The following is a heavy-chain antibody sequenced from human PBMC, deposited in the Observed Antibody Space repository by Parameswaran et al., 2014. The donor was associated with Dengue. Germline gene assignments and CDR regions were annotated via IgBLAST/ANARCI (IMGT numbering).Heavy chain of an antibody. CDR3: ARDYMYCSSTSCYRSPRVYYYYYGMDV. V-gene: IGHV3-11*01. Sequence: VRQAPGKGLEWVSYISSSGSTIYYADSVKGRFTISRDNAKNSLYLQMNSLRAEDTAVYYCARDYMYCSSTSCYRSPRVYYYYYGMDVWGQGTTVTVSS. D-gene: IGHD2-2*01. J-gene: IGHJ6*02. CDR2: ISSSGSTI.